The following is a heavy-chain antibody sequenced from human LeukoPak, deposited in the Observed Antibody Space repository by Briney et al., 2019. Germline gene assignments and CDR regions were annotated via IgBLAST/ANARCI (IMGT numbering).Heavy chain of an antibody. CDR3: ASPPVPQAAAITPGYFYYYMDV. CDR2: IIPIFGTA. Sequence: ASVKVSCTASGYTFTGYYMHWVRQAPGQGLEWMGGIIPIFGTANYAQKFQGRVTITADESTSTAYMELSSLRSEDTAVYYCASPPVPQAAAITPGYFYYYMDVWGKGTTVTVSS. J-gene: IGHJ6*03. D-gene: IGHD6-13*01. CDR1: GYTFTGYY. V-gene: IGHV1-69*13.